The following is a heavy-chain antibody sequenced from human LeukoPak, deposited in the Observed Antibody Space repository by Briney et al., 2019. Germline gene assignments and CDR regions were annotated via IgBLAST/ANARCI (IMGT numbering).Heavy chain of an antibody. CDR3: ASAATFSVDY. CDR2: LYYSGST. Sequence: PSETLSLTRTVSGGPVSSSFYYWGWIRQPPGKGLEWIGSLYYSGSTHYNPSLKSRVTMSVDTSKNQFSLKLSSVTAADTAVYFCASAATFSVDYWGQGTLVTVSS. D-gene: IGHD2-15*01. V-gene: IGHV4-39*01. J-gene: IGHJ4*02. CDR1: GGPVSSSFYY.